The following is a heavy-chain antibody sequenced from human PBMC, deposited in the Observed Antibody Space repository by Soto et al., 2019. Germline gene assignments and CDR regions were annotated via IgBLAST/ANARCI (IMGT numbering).Heavy chain of an antibody. CDR2: IFHRGST. CDR3: ARVRNSRDIDY. V-gene: IGHV4-59*12. J-gene: IGHJ4*02. D-gene: IGHD3-22*01. Sequence: QVQLQESGPGLVKPSETLTLTCNVSGASINTYYWSWIRQPPQKGLEWIGYIFHRGSTTYNPSLKRRGTISIDASKKYFSLRLNSLTAADPAVYYCARVRNSRDIDYWGQGIRVTVSS. CDR1: GASINTYY.